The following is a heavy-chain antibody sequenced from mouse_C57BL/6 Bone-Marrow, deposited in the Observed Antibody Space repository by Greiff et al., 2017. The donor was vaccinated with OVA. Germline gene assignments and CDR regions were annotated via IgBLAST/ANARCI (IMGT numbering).Heavy chain of an antibody. CDR3: ARRRYYGSSSYWYFDV. J-gene: IGHJ1*03. CDR1: GFTFSSYG. Sequence: EVQVVESGGDLVKPGGSLKLSCAASGFTFSSYGMSWVRQTPDKRLEWVATISSGGSYTYYPDSVKGRFTISRDNAKNTLYLQMSSLKSEDTAMYYCARRRYYGSSSYWYFDVWGTGTTVTVSS. D-gene: IGHD1-1*01. V-gene: IGHV5-6*01. CDR2: ISSGGSYT.